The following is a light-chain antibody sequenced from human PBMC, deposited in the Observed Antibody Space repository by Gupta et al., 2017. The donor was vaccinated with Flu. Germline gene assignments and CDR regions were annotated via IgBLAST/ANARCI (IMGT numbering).Light chain of an antibody. CDR2: RNN. Sequence: QSVLTQSPSASGTPGQRVTMPCSGSSSNIGSNYVYRYQQLPGTAPKLLIYRNNQRPSGVPDRFSGSKCGTSASLAISGLRSEDEAAYYCAAWDASLSGRVFGGGTKLTVL. V-gene: IGLV1-47*01. CDR1: SSNIGSNY. J-gene: IGLJ3*02. CDR3: AAWDASLSGRV.